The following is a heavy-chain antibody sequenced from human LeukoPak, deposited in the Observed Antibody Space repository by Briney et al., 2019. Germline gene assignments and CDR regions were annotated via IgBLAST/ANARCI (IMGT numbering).Heavy chain of an antibody. CDR2: IIPIFGTA. J-gene: IGHJ6*02. CDR3: ARLPLRSIAVGYYGMDV. V-gene: IGHV1-69*01. Sequence: SVKVSCKASGGTFSSHAISWVRQAPGQGLEWMGGIIPIFGTANYAQKFQGRVTITADESTSTAYMELSSLRSEDTAVYYCARLPLRSIAVGYYGMDVWGQGTTVTVSS. D-gene: IGHD6-6*01. CDR1: GGTFSSHA.